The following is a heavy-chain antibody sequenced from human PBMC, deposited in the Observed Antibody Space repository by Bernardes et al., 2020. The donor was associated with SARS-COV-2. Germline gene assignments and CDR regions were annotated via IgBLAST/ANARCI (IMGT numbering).Heavy chain of an antibody. V-gene: IGHV3-74*01. CDR3: VRGPSDGHGRFEY. CDR2: ISGDGRTT. Sequence: GGSLRLSCTASGFTFSGYWMHWVRQAPGKGLVWVSRISGDGRTTTYADSVKGRFTISRDNARNTLYLQMNSLRAEDMAVYYCVRGPSDGHGRFEYWGQGTLATVSS. J-gene: IGHJ4*02. CDR1: GFTFSGYW.